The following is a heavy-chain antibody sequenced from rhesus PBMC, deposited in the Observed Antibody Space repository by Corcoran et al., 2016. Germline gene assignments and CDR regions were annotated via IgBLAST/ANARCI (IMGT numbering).Heavy chain of an antibody. Sequence: QVKLQQWGEGLVKPSETLSLTCAVYGGSCRGSYYWSWIRHAPGKGLEWIGNIDGNSASTNYNPSLKNRVTISKDTSKNQFSLKLSSVTAADTAVYYCARDLGRFDVWGPGVLVTVSS. V-gene: IGHV4-73*01. J-gene: IGHJ5-1*01. D-gene: IGHD3-3*01. CDR1: GGSCRGSYY. CDR2: IDGNSAST. CDR3: ARDLGRFDV.